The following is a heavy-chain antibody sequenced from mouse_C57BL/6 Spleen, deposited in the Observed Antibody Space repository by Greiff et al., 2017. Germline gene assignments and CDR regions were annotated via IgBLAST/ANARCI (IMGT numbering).Heavy chain of an antibody. CDR1: GFTFSSYA. V-gene: IGHV5-4*01. CDR3: ARDPYYGSTWFAY. D-gene: IGHD1-1*01. J-gene: IGHJ3*01. Sequence: EVMLVESGGGLVKPGGSLKLSCAASGFTFSSYAMSWVRQTPEKRLEWVATISDGGGYTYYPDNVKGRFTISRDNAKNNLYLQMSHLKSEDTAMYYCARDPYYGSTWFAYWGQGTLVTVSA. CDR2: ISDGGGYT.